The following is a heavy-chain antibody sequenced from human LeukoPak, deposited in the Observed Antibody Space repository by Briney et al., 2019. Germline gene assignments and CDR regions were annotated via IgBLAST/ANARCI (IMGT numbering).Heavy chain of an antibody. CDR2: INHSGST. CDR1: GGSFSGYY. J-gene: IGHJ4*02. CDR3: ARVRVSSSSHPWYFDY. D-gene: IGHD3-22*01. Sequence: PSETLSLTCAVYGGSFSGYYWSWIRQPPGKGLEWIGEINHSGSTNYNPSLKSRVTISVDTSKNQFSLNLSSVTAADTAVYYCARVRVSSSSHPWYFDYWGQGTLVTVSS. V-gene: IGHV4-34*01.